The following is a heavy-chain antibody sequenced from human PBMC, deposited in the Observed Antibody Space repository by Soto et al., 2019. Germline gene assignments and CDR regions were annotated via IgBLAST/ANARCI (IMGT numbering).Heavy chain of an antibody. CDR2: IKNDGSGT. V-gene: IGHV3-74*01. CDR1: GFTFSNYW. J-gene: IGHJ4*02. CDR3: ARGDADYYDGNGYLGRH. Sequence: EVPLVESGGGLVQPGGSLRLSCAASGFTFSNYWMHWVRQVPGKGLVWVSRIKNDGSGTYYADSVKGRLTMSRDNANNTLSLQMNSLRAEERAVYSSARGDADYYDGNGYLGRHWGQGTLVTVSS. D-gene: IGHD3-22*01.